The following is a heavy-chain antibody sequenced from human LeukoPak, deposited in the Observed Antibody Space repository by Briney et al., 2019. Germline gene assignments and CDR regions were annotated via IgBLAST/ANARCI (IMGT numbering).Heavy chain of an antibody. CDR3: ARRNYYMDV. CDR1: SSSISSSNW. J-gene: IGHJ6*03. CDR2: IFHSGST. V-gene: IGHV4-4*02. Sequence: KTSETLSLTCAVSSSSISSSNWWSWVRQPPGKGLEWIGEIFHSGSTNYSPSLKGRVTISVDTSKNQFSLKLSSVTVADTAVYYCARRNYYMDVWGKGTTVTISS.